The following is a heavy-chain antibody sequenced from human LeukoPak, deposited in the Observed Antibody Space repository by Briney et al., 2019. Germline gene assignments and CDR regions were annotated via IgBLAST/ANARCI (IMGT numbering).Heavy chain of an antibody. V-gene: IGHV4-39*01. Sequence: PSETLSLTCTVSGGSVRSSSYYWGWIRQPPGKGLEWIGSIYYSGSTYYNPSLKSRVTISVDTSKNQFSLKLSSVTAADTAVYYCARHEGSIVVVPAARTYVSRFNNWFDPWGQGTLVTVSS. CDR3: ARHEGSIVVVPAARTYVSRFNNWFDP. D-gene: IGHD2-2*01. CDR1: GGSVRSSSYY. J-gene: IGHJ5*02. CDR2: IYYSGST.